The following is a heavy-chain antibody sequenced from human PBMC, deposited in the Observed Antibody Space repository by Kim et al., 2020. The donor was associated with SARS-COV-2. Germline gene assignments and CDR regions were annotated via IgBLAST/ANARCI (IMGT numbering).Heavy chain of an antibody. CDR1: GFTFDDYA. CDR3: AKAAYYEYIWWSYRFEY. J-gene: IGHJ1*01. D-gene: IGHD3-16*02. V-gene: IGHV3-9*01. Sequence: GGSLRLSCAASGFTFDDYAMHWVRQAPGKGLEWVSGISWNSGSIGYADSVKGRFTISRDNVKNSLYLQMNSLRAEDTALYYCAKAAYYEYIWWSYRFEY. CDR2: ISWNSGSI.